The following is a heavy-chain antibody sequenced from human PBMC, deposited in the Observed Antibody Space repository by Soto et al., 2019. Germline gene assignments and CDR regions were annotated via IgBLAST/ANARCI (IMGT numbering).Heavy chain of an antibody. CDR3: AKDKRQSGYSYYYYGMDV. V-gene: IGHV3-30*18. J-gene: IGHJ6*02. D-gene: IGHD3-22*01. CDR1: GSTFSSYG. Sequence: PGGSLRLSCAASGSTFSSYGMHWVRQAPGKGLEWVAVISYDGSNKYYADSVKGRFTISRDNSKNTLYLQMNSLRAEDTAVYYCAKDKRQSGYSYYYYGMDVWGQGTTVTVSS. CDR2: ISYDGSNK.